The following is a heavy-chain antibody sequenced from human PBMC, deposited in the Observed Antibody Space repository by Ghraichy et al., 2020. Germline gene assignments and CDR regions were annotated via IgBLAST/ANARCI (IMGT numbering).Heavy chain of an antibody. CDR2: IGSGGSSS. D-gene: IGHD2-15*01. J-gene: IGHJ4*02. CDR3: VRDGCSGRTCTFYN. CDR1: GFTFSSYS. V-gene: IGHV3-48*04. Sequence: GVLNISCAASGFTFSSYSMNWVRQAPGKGLEWVSYIGSGGSSSYYEDSVKGRFTISRDNAKNSVYLDMNSLRAEDTALYYCVRDGCSGRTCTFYNWGQGALVTVSS.